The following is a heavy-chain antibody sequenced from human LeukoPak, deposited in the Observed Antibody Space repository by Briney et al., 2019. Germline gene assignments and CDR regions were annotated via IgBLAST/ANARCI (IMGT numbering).Heavy chain of an antibody. Sequence: GASVKVSCKASGGTFSSYAISWVRQAPGQGLEWMGGIIPIFGTANYAQKFQGRITITAGKSTSTAYMELSSLRSEDTAVYYCATRYPYYYDSSGYYPPGDYWGQGTLVTVSS. CDR1: GGTFSSYA. V-gene: IGHV1-69*06. CDR3: ATRYPYYYDSSGYYPPGDY. CDR2: IIPIFGTA. D-gene: IGHD3-22*01. J-gene: IGHJ4*02.